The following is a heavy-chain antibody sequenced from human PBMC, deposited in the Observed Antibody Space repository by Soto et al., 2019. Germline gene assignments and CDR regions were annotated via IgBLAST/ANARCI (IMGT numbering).Heavy chain of an antibody. CDR1: GFTFSSYS. CDR3: AREGLWELAFDY. Sequence: PGGSLRLSCAASGFTFSSYSMNWVRQAPGKGLEWVSSISSSSSYIYYADSVKGRFTISRDNAKNSLYLQMNSLRAEDTAVYYCAREGLWELAFDYWGQGTLVTVSS. J-gene: IGHJ4*02. CDR2: ISSSSSYI. D-gene: IGHD1-26*01. V-gene: IGHV3-21*01.